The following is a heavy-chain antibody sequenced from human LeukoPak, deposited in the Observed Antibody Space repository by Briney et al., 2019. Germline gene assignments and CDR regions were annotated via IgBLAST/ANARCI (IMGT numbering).Heavy chain of an antibody. J-gene: IGHJ3*02. CDR1: GFTFSSYA. Sequence: GGSLRLSCAASGFTFSSYAMSWVRLAPGKGLEWVSAISGSGGSTYYADSVKGRFTISRDNSKNTLYLQMNSLRAEDTAVYYCAKDPYYDSSGDDAFDIWGQGTMVTVSS. V-gene: IGHV3-23*01. CDR2: ISGSGGST. D-gene: IGHD3-22*01. CDR3: AKDPYYDSSGDDAFDI.